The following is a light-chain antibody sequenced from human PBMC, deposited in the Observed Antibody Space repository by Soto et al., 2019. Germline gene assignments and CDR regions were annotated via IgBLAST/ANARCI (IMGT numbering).Light chain of an antibody. V-gene: IGKV1-5*03. J-gene: IGKJ4*01. CDR1: QSISVW. CDR3: QQLNSYPLT. Sequence: DIQMTQSPSTLSASVGDRVTITCRASQSISVWSAWYQQKPGKPPKLLIYKASTLESGVPSRFSGRGSGTEFTLTISSLQPEDFATYYCQQLNSYPLTFGGGTKVDIK. CDR2: KAS.